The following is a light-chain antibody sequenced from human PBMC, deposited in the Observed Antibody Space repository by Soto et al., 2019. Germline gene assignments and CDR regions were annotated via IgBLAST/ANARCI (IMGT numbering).Light chain of an antibody. CDR3: QQAYSFPLT. V-gene: IGKV1-27*01. J-gene: IGKJ4*01. Sequence: DIQVTQYPSSLSASVGDRVTITCRASQGIKNYLAWYQQKPGEIPKLLIYAASTLESGIPSRFSGSGSGTDFTLTISSLQPEDFATYYCQQAYSFPLTFGGGTKVDIK. CDR1: QGIKNY. CDR2: AAS.